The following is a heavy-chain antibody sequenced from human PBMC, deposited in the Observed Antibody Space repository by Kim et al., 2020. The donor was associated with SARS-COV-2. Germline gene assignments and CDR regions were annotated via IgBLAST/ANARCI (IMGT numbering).Heavy chain of an antibody. D-gene: IGHD2-2*01. CDR1: GYSFTSYW. Sequence: GESLKISCKGSGYSFTSYWIGWVRQMPGKGLEWMGIIYPGDSDTRYSPSFQGQVTISADKSISTAYLQWSSLKASDTAMYYCARWGRNQLLPYYFDYWGQGTLVTVSS. CDR2: IYPGDSDT. V-gene: IGHV5-51*01. J-gene: IGHJ4*02. CDR3: ARWGRNQLLPYYFDY.